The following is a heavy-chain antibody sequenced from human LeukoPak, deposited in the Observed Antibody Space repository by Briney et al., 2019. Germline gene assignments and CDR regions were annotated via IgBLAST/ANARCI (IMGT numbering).Heavy chain of an antibody. V-gene: IGHV4-39*01. CDR3: AYTNFGIAVAGGY. J-gene: IGHJ4*02. CDR1: GXSISSSTDY. Sequence: SETLSLTCSVSGXSISSSTDYWGWIRQPPGKELEWIGSICYSWSTYYNPSLKRRITISVDPSKNQLSLKVSSVTAADTAVYYCAYTNFGIAVAGGYWGKGNLVSVSS. D-gene: IGHD6-19*01. CDR2: ICYSWST.